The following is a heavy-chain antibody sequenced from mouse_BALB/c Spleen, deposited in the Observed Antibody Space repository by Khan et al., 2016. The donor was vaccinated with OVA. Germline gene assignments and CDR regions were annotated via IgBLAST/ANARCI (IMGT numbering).Heavy chain of an antibody. Sequence: LVKTGASVKISCKASGYSFTGYYMHWVKQSHGKSLEWIGYISCYNGATTYNQKFKGKATFTVDTSSRTAYMQFNSLTSEDSAVYYCARSHLLWLYAMDYWGQGTSVTVSS. CDR1: GYSFTGYY. CDR2: ISCYNGAT. D-gene: IGHD2-2*01. V-gene: IGHV1S34*01. J-gene: IGHJ4*01. CDR3: ARSHLLWLYAMDY.